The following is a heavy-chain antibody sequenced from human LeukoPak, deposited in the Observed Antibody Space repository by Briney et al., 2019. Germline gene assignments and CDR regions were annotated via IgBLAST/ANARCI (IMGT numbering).Heavy chain of an antibody. D-gene: IGHD3-22*01. CDR1: GCSRSSYA. V-gene: IGHV3-23*01. CDR3: AKDPHPNYYDSSGLFDF. Sequence: GGSLRHSCAASGCSRSSYAMSWVRPAPGKGREWVSAICGSGGSTYYPDSVKGRFTISRDNSKNTLYLQMNSLRAEDTGVYYCAKDPHPNYYDSSGLFDFWGQGTLVTVSS. J-gene: IGHJ4*02. CDR2: ICGSGGST.